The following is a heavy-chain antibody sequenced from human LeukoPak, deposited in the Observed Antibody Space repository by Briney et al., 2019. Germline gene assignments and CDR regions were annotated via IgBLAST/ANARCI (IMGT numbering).Heavy chain of an antibody. V-gene: IGHV3-23*01. CDR1: GITLSNYG. CDR3: AKRGVVIRGLLVIGYHQEAYHYDF. D-gene: IGHD3-10*01. J-gene: IGHJ4*02. CDR2: ISERGGST. Sequence: PGGSLRLSCVVSGITLSNYGMSWVRQAPGKGLEWVSYISERGGSTTYADSVKGRSTISRDTSLNTLYLQMNNLRAEDTAVYFCAKRGVVIRGLLVIGYHQEAYHYDFWGQGVLVTVSS.